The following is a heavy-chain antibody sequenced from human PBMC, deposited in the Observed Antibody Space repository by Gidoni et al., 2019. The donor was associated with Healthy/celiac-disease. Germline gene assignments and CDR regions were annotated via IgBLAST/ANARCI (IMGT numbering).Heavy chain of an antibody. J-gene: IGHJ4*02. V-gene: IGHV4-59*01. D-gene: IGHD3-10*01. Sequence: QVQLQESGPGLVKPSETLSLTCTVSGGSISSYYWSWIRQPPGKGLEWIGYIYYSGSTNYNPSLKSRVTISVDTSKNQFSLKLSSVTAADTAVYYCARGGYSGTGLRHFDYWGQGTLVTVSS. CDR2: IYYSGST. CDR3: ARGGYSGTGLRHFDY. CDR1: GGSISSYY.